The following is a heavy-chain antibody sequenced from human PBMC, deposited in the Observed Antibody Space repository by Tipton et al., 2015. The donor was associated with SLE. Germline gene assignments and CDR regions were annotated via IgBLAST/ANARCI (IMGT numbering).Heavy chain of an antibody. CDR1: GDYITSDIYY. J-gene: IGHJ4*02. CDR2: VYDSGTT. D-gene: IGHD3-3*01. V-gene: IGHV4-39*07. CDR3: ARVRATRENSDFWSGYFFDY. Sequence: LRLSCFVSGDYITSDIYYWGWIRQPPGKGLEWIGSVYDSGTTYYNPSLKSRVTMSVDTSKTQFSLKLNSLTAADTAVYYCARVRATRENSDFWSGYFFDYWGQGTLVSVSS.